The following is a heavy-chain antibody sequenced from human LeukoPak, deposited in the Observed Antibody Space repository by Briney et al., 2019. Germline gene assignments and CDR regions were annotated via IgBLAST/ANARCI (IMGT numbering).Heavy chain of an antibody. CDR3: AREGYSGSYFD. Sequence: GGSLRLSCAASGFTFSSYSMNWVRQAPGKGLEWVSSISSSSSYIYYADSVKGRFTISRDNAKNSLYLQMNSLRAEDTALYHCAREGYSGSYFDWGQGTLVTVSS. V-gene: IGHV3-21*04. D-gene: IGHD1-26*01. CDR1: GFTFSSYS. CDR2: ISSSSSYI. J-gene: IGHJ4*02.